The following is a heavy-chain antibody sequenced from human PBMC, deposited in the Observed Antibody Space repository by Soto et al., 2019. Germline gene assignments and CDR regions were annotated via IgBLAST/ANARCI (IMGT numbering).Heavy chain of an antibody. V-gene: IGHV4-59*01. CDR2: IYYSGST. J-gene: IGHJ4*02. D-gene: IGHD1-26*01. Sequence: SETLSFTCTVSGSSINSYYWNWIRQPPGRGLEWIGYIYYSGSTIYTPSLRSRVTISLDTSKNQFSLRLTSVTAADTAVYYCAREVGASPDYFDSWGQGTLVTVSS. CDR3: AREVGASPDYFDS. CDR1: GSSINSYY.